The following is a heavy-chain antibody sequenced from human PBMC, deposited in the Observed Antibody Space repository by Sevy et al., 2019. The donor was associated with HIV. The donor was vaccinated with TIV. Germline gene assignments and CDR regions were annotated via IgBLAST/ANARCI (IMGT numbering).Heavy chain of an antibody. CDR1: EYTFTDYY. CDR2: INPKSGGT. V-gene: IGHV1-2*02. D-gene: IGHD3-22*01. J-gene: IGHJ4*02. CDR3: ARARYDSSGYNRYYFDY. Sequence: ASVKVSCKSSEYTFTDYYIHWVRQAPGQGLEWMGWINPKSGGTNYVLQFQGRVTMTRDTSISTAYMELSRLRSDDTAMYYCARARYDSSGYNRYYFDYWGQGTLVTVSS.